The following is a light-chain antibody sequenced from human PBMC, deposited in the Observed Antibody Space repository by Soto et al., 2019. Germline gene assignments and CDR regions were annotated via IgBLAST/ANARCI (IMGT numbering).Light chain of an antibody. Sequence: QSAPTQPASVSGSPGQSITISCTGTSSDVGGYNYVSWYQQHPGQAPKLMIYEVSNRPSGVSNRFSGSKSGNTASLTISGLQAEDEADYYCSSYTSSSTYVFGTGTKLTVL. J-gene: IGLJ1*01. CDR2: EVS. V-gene: IGLV2-14*01. CDR1: SSDVGGYNY. CDR3: SSYTSSSTYV.